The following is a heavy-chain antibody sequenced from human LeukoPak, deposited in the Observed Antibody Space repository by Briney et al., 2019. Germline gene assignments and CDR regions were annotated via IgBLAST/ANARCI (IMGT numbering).Heavy chain of an antibody. V-gene: IGHV3-15*01. D-gene: IGHD4-17*01. J-gene: IGHJ3*02. Sequence: GGSLRLSCAASGFTFSNAWMSWVRQAPGKGLEWVGRIKSKTDGGTTDYAAPVKGRFTISRDDSKNTLYLQMNSLKTEDTAVYYCARRTTVTTSAAFDIWGQGTFVTVSS. CDR3: ARRTTVTTSAAFDI. CDR2: IKSKTDGGTT. CDR1: GFTFSNAW.